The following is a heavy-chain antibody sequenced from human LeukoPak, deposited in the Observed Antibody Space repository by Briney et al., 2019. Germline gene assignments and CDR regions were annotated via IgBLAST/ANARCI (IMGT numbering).Heavy chain of an antibody. CDR1: GGSISGYY. CDR3: ARSQLERRSGFDY. Sequence: PSETLSLTCTVSGGSISGYYWSWIRQPPGKGLEWIGYIYYSGSTSYNPSLKSRVTISVDTSKNQFSLKLSSVTAADTAVYYCARSQLERRSGFDYWGQGTLVTVSS. D-gene: IGHD1-1*01. CDR2: IYYSGST. V-gene: IGHV4-59*08. J-gene: IGHJ4*02.